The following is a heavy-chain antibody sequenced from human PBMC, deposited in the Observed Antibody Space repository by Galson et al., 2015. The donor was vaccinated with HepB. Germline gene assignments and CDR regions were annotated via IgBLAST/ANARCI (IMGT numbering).Heavy chain of an antibody. J-gene: IGHJ5*02. V-gene: IGHV4-39*01. CDR3: ARRSDYGGNLNWFDP. Sequence: ETLSLTCTVSSGSISSSSYYWGWIRQPPGKGLEWIGSIYYSGNTYYNPSLKSRVTISVDTSKNQFSLKLSSVTAADTAVYYCARRSDYGGNLNWFDPWGQGTLVTVSS. CDR1: SGSISSSSYY. CDR2: IYYSGNT. D-gene: IGHD4-23*01.